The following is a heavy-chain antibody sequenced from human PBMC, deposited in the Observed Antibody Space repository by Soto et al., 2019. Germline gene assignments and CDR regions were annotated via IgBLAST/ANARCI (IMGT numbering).Heavy chain of an antibody. J-gene: IGHJ4*02. Sequence: PGGSLRLSCAASGFTFSSYSMNWVRQAPGKGLEWVSYISSSSSTIYYADSVKGRFTISRDNAKNSLYLQMNSLRDEDTAVYYCARVPDDFSVLGIDYWRQGTLVTVSS. CDR3: ARVPDDFSVLGIDY. V-gene: IGHV3-48*02. CDR1: GFTFSSYS. D-gene: IGHD3-3*01. CDR2: ISSSSSTI.